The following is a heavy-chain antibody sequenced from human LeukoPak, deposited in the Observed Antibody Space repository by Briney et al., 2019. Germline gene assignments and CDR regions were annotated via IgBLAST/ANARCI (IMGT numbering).Heavy chain of an antibody. J-gene: IGHJ4*02. CDR1: GFTFSSYS. CDR3: ARATSYRDCSSTSCSLDY. Sequence: GGSLRLSCAASGFTFSSYSMNWVRQAPGKGLEWVSSISSSSSYIYYADSVKGRFTISRDNAKNSLYLQMNSLRAEDTAVYYCARATSYRDCSSTSCSLDYWGQGTLVTVSS. CDR2: ISSSSSYI. D-gene: IGHD2-2*01. V-gene: IGHV3-21*01.